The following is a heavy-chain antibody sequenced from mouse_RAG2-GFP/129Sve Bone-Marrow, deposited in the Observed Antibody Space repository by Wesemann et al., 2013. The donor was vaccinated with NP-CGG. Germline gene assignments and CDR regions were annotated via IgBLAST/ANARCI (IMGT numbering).Heavy chain of an antibody. Sequence: LEWVAYISNGGGSTYYPDTVKGRFTISRDNAKNTLYLQMSRLKSEDTAMYYCARLGLRGAYWGQGTLVTVSA. D-gene: IGHD2-4*01. CDR3: ARLGLRGAY. J-gene: IGHJ3*01. CDR2: ISNGGGST. V-gene: IGHV5-12*01.